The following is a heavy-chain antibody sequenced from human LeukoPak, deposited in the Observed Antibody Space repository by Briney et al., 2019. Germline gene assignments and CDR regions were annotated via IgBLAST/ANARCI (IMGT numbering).Heavy chain of an antibody. CDR2: IYSGGST. CDR3: ARTAAKITIFGVALYMDV. D-gene: IGHD3-3*01. V-gene: IGHV3-53*01. CDR1: GFTVSSNY. J-gene: IGHJ6*03. Sequence: PGGSLRLSCAASGFTVSSNYMSWVRQAPGKGLEWVSVIYSGGSTYYADSVKGRFTISRDNSKNTLYLQMNSLRAEDAAVYYCARTAAKITIFGVALYMDVWGKGTTVTVSS.